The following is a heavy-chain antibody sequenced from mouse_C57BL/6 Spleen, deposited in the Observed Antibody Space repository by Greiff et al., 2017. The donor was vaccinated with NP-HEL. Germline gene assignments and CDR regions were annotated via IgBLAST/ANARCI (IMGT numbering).Heavy chain of an antibody. CDR2: INPNNGGT. V-gene: IGHV1-26*01. J-gene: IGHJ4*01. D-gene: IGHD1-1*01. CDR3: ARNPPITTVVAEAMDY. Sequence: VQLQQSGPELVKPGASVKISCKASGYTFTDYYMNWVKQSHGKSLEWIGDINPNNGGTSYNQKFKGKATLTVDKSSSTAYMELRSLTSEDSAVYYCARNPPITTVVAEAMDYWGQGTSVTVSS. CDR1: GYTFTDYY.